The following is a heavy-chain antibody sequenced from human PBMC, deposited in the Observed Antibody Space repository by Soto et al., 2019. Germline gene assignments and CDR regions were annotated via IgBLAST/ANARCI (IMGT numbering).Heavy chain of an antibody. V-gene: IGHV4-31*03. D-gene: IGHD3-9*01. J-gene: IGHJ6*02. Sequence: QVQLQESGPGLVKPSQTLSLTCTVSGGSISSGGYYWSWIRQHPGKGLEWIGYIYYSGSTYYNPSLKSRFNISVDKYTYQFSHKLSSVTAADTAVHYCSRGTRGSDDMGGGMDVWGQGTTVTVCS. CDR3: SRGTRGSDDMGGGMDV. CDR2: IYYSGST. CDR1: GGSISSGGYY.